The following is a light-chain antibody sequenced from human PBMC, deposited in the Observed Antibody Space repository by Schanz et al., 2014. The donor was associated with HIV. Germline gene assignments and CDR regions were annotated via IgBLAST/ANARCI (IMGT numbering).Light chain of an antibody. CDR3: HQYGSSPRT. J-gene: IGKJ1*01. V-gene: IGKV3-20*01. CDR2: GAS. CDR1: QSISRN. Sequence: EIVMTQSPVTLSVSPGERATLSCRASQSISRNLAWYQQKSGQAPRLLIYGASTRVTGIPARFSGSGSGTDFTLTISRLEPEDFAVYYCHQYGSSPRTFGQGTKVEI.